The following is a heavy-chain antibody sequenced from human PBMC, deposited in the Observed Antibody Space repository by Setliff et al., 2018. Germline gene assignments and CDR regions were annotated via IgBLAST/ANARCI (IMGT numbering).Heavy chain of an antibody. V-gene: IGHV4-39*01. Sequence: PSETLSLTCTVSGGSISSHGFYWGWIRQPPGEGLEWIGSFYFGENTHYSPSLKSRLTISLDTSKTQFSLQLSSVTAADTAVYYCARHGRYTGTYADAFDIWGQGTMVTVSS. CDR2: FYFGENT. CDR1: GGSISSHGFY. J-gene: IGHJ3*02. CDR3: ARHGRYTGTYADAFDI. D-gene: IGHD1-26*01.